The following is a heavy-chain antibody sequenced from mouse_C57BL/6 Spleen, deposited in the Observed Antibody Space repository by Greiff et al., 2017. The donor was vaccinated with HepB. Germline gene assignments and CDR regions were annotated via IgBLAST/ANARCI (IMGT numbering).Heavy chain of an antibody. CDR2: ISDGGSYT. CDR1: GFTFSSYD. CDR3: ARERPYYFDD. V-gene: IGHV5-4*01. J-gene: IGHJ2*01. Sequence: EVQVVESGGGLVKPGASLKLSCAASGFTFSSYDMSWVRQTPEKRLEWVATISDGGSYTYYPDNVKGRFTISRDKAKNNLYLQMSQLKSEDTAMYYCARERPYYFDDWGQGTTLTVSS.